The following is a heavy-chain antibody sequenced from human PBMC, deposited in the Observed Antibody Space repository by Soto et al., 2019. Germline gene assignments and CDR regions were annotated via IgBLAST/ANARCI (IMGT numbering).Heavy chain of an antibody. J-gene: IGHJ3*02. CDR1: GYTFTSYG. V-gene: IGHV1-18*01. CDR2: ISAYNGNT. Sequence: ASVKVSCKASGYTFTSYGISWVRQAPGQGLEWMGWISAYNGNTNYAQKLQGRVTMTTDTSTSTAYMELRSLRSDDTAVYYCARDRIGYGSGSPDAFDIWGQGTMVTVSS. D-gene: IGHD3-10*01. CDR3: ARDRIGYGSGSPDAFDI.